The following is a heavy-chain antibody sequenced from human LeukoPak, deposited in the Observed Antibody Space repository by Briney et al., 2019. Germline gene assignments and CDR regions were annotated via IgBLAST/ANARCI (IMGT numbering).Heavy chain of an antibody. CDR2: IIPILGIA. V-gene: IGHV1-69*04. J-gene: IGHJ4*02. CDR1: GGTFSSYA. D-gene: IGHD3-22*01. Sequence: SVKVSCKASGGTFSSYAISWVRQAPGQGLEWMGRIIPILGIANYAQKFQGRVTITADKSTSTAYMELSSLRSEDTAVYYCARQKGPITMIDYWGQGTLVTVSS. CDR3: ARQKGPITMIDY.